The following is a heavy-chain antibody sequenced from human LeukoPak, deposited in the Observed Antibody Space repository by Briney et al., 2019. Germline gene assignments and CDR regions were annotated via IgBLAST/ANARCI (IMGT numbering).Heavy chain of an antibody. CDR3: AKGAGDTNWFDP. D-gene: IGHD2-21*01. Sequence: SQTLSLTCAISGDSVSSNTAAWNWIRQSPSRGLECLGRTYYRSKWFNHYALSVKSRIIINPDTSKNQFSLHLNSVTPEDTAVYYCAKGAGDTNWFDPWGQGTLVTVSS. CDR2: TYYRSKWFN. J-gene: IGHJ5*02. V-gene: IGHV6-1*01. CDR1: GDSVSSNTAA.